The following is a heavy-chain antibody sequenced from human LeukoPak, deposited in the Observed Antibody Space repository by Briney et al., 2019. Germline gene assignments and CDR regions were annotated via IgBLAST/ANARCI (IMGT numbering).Heavy chain of an antibody. CDR1: GFTFSSYG. CDR2: IWYDGSNK. Sequence: GGSLRLSCAASGFTFSSYGMHWVRQAPGKGLEWVAVIWYDGSNKYYADSVKGRFTISRDNAKNSLYLQMNSLRAEDTAVYYCARDKIVGATTLDYWGQGTLVTVSS. V-gene: IGHV3-33*01. CDR3: ARDKIVGATTLDY. J-gene: IGHJ4*02. D-gene: IGHD1-26*01.